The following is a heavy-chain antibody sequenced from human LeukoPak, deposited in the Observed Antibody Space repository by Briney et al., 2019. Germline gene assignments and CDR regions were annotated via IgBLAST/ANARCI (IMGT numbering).Heavy chain of an antibody. V-gene: IGHV3-23*01. CDR1: GFTFSSYA. D-gene: IGHD6-6*01. CDR2: ISGSGGST. CDR3: AKGEIAARLRNWFDP. Sequence: TGGSLRLSCAASGFTFSSYAMSWVRQAPGKGLEWVSAISGSGGSTYYADSVKGRFTISRDNSKNTLYLQMNSLRAEDTAVYYCAKGEIAARLRNWFDPWGQGTLVTVSS. J-gene: IGHJ5*02.